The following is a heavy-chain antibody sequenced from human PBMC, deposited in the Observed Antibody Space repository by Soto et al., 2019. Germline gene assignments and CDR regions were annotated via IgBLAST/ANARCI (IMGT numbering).Heavy chain of an antibody. D-gene: IGHD3-10*01. CDR1: GYTLTELS. CDR2: FDPEDGET. J-gene: IGHJ6*02. V-gene: IGHV1-24*01. Sequence: ASVKVSCKVSGYTLTELSMHWVRQAPGKGLEWMGGFDPEDGETIYAQKFQGRVTMTEDTSIGTAYMELSRLRSDDTAVYYCAKDYYGSGSYYYYYYGMDVWGQGTTVTVSS. CDR3: AKDYYGSGSYYYYYYGMDV.